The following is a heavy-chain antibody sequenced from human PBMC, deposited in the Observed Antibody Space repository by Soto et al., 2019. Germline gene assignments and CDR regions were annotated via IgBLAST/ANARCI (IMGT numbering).Heavy chain of an antibody. J-gene: IGHJ4*02. V-gene: IGHV1-46*03. Sequence: IINPSGGSTSYAQKFQGRVTMTRDTSTSTVYMELSSLRSEDTAVYYCARGRRISIFGVVIISLPYFDYWGQGTLVTVSS. CDR3: ARGRRISIFGVVIISLPYFDY. D-gene: IGHD3-3*01. CDR2: INPSGGST.